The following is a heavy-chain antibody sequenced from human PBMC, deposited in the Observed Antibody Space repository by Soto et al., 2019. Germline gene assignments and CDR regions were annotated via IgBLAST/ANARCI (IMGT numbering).Heavy chain of an antibody. CDR2: ISYNGSNK. V-gene: IGHV3-30*03. CDR1: GFTFRNYG. D-gene: IGHD3-10*01. CDR3: TTISMLRGAIKPGG. Sequence: GGSLRLSCAASGFTFRNYGMHWVRQAPGKGLEWVAVISYNGSNKYYGDSVKGRFTISRDNSKDTLYLEMNSLKTEDTGVYYCTTISMLRGAIKPGGWGQGTRVTVSS. J-gene: IGHJ4*02.